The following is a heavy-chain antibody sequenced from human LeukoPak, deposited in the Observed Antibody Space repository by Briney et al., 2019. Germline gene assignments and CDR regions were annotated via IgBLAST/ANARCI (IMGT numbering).Heavy chain of an antibody. D-gene: IGHD1-26*01. Sequence: ASVKVSCKASGYTFTRYYMLWVRHAPAQGHEWMGWINPNRGGTNYAQQFQGRVTMTRDTSISTADMALTRLSADHPAGHEFSRDRVGAGDYFDGWGQGTLVTVS. J-gene: IGHJ4*02. CDR1: GYTFTRYY. V-gene: IGHV1-2*02. CDR3: SRDRVGAGDYFDG. CDR2: INPNRGGT.